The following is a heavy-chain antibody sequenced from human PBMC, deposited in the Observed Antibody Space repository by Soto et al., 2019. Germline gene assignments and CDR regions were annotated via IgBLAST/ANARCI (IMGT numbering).Heavy chain of an antibody. CDR2: ISAYNGNT. CDR3: ARVVWVDYYDSSGSAIDY. D-gene: IGHD3-22*01. V-gene: IGHV1-18*01. J-gene: IGHJ4*02. CDR1: GGTFSSYA. Sequence: GASVKVSCKASGGTFSSYAISWVRQAPGQGLEWMGWISAYNGNTNYAQKLQGRVTMTTDTSTSTAYMELRSLRSDDTAVYYCARVVWVDYYDSSGSAIDYWGQGTLVTVSS.